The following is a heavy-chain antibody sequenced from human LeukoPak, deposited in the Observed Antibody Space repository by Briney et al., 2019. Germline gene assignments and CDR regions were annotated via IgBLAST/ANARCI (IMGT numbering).Heavy chain of an antibody. V-gene: IGHV3-13*01. Sequence: GGSLRLSCAASGFTFSDYDMHWVRQATGKGLEWVSAIGTAGDTCYTGSVKGRFTISRENAKNSLYLQMNSLRAGDTAVYYCVRVAKERVGGVYYFDYWGQGTPVTVSS. CDR3: VRVAKERVGGVYYFDY. CDR1: GFTFSDYD. CDR2: IGTAGDT. J-gene: IGHJ4*02. D-gene: IGHD1-1*01.